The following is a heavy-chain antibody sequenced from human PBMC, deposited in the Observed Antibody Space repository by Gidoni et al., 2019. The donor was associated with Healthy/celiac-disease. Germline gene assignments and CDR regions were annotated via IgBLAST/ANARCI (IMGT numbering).Heavy chain of an antibody. Sequence: QVQLVQSGAEVKKPGASVKVSCKASGYAFTSYGITWVRQAPGQGLEWMGWISAYNGNTNYAQKLQGRVTMTTDTSTSTAYMELRSLRSDDTAVYYCARDLVVAAAGTNYYYYGMDVWGQGTTVTVSS. D-gene: IGHD6-13*01. CDR3: ARDLVVAAAGTNYYYYGMDV. CDR2: ISAYNGNT. CDR1: GYAFTSYG. J-gene: IGHJ6*02. V-gene: IGHV1-18*01.